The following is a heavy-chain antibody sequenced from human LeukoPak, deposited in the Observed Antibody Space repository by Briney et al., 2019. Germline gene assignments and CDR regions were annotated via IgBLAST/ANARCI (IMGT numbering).Heavy chain of an antibody. CDR1: GFTFSSYS. V-gene: IGHV3-21*01. Sequence: GGSLRLSCAASGFTFSSYSMNWVRQAPGKGLEWVSSISSSSSYIYYADSVKGRFTISRDNAKNSLYLQMNSLRAEDTAVYYCASRGYNGYYNWFDPWGQGTLVTVSS. J-gene: IGHJ5*02. CDR2: ISSSSSYI. CDR3: ASRGYNGYYNWFDP. D-gene: IGHD5-12*01.